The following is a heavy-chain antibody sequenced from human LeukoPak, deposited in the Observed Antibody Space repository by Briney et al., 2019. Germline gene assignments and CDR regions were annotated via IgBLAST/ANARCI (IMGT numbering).Heavy chain of an antibody. J-gene: IGHJ3*02. CDR1: GSTFRNHW. Sequence: HSGGSLRLSCVGSGSTFRNHWVNWVRQSPRRGLEWVANIKPDGIDKYYVDSARGRFTVSRDNAKNSAFLQMNSLRAEDTAIYYCATISAQTFDIWGQGTLVSVSS. D-gene: IGHD5-24*01. CDR2: IKPDGIDK. CDR3: ATISAQTFDI. V-gene: IGHV3-7*01.